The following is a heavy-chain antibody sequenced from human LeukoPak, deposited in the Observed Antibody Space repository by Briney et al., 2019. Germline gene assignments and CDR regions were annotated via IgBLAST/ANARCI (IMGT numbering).Heavy chain of an antibody. V-gene: IGHV3-30*04. J-gene: IGHJ3*02. Sequence: GGSLRLSCAASGFTFSSYAMHWVRQAPARGLEWVAVISYDGSNKYYADSVKGRFTISRDNSKNTLYLQMNSLRAEDTAVYYCARDDRHGAFDIWGQGTMVTVSS. CDR1: GFTFSSYA. CDR3: ARDDRHGAFDI. CDR2: ISYDGSNK.